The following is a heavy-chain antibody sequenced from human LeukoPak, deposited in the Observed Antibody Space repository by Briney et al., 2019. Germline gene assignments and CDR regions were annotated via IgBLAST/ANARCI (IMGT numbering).Heavy chain of an antibody. V-gene: IGHV3-74*01. CDR2: INSDGSTT. CDR3: TSGQAGKNWFDP. Sequence: GGSLRLSCSASGFTFSSYWMHWVRQAPGKGLVWVSRINSDGSTTNYADSVKGRFTISRDNAKNTLNLQMNSLRAEDTAVYYCTSGQAGKNWFDPWGQGTQVTVSS. J-gene: IGHJ5*02. D-gene: IGHD3-10*01. CDR1: GFTFSSYW.